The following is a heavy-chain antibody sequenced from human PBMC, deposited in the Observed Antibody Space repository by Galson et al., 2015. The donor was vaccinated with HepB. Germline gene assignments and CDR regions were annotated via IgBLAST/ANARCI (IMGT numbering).Heavy chain of an antibody. Sequence: SLRLSCAASGFTFSSYAMHWVRQAPGKGLEWVAVISYDGSNKYYADSVKGRFTISRDNSKNTLYLQMNSLRAEDTAVYYCARELLWFGAGDYYMDVWGKGTTVTVSS. CDR3: ARELLWFGAGDYYMDV. V-gene: IGHV3-30-3*01. D-gene: IGHD3-10*01. J-gene: IGHJ6*03. CDR2: ISYDGSNK. CDR1: GFTFSSYA.